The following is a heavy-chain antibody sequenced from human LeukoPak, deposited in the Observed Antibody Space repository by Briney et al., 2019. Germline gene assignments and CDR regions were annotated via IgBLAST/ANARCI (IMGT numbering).Heavy chain of an antibody. D-gene: IGHD5-12*01. J-gene: IGHJ6*03. CDR2: LSGSGAGT. V-gene: IGHV3-23*01. CDR1: GFTFSDYA. Sequence: GGSLRLSCAASGFTFSDYALGWVRQAPGRGLEWVATLSGSGAGTYYSDSVQGRFTISRDNSKNTLSLQMNGLRPEDTAVYYCAKSWGYTRPYYNYMDVWGKGTTVTVSS. CDR3: AKSWGYTRPYYNYMDV.